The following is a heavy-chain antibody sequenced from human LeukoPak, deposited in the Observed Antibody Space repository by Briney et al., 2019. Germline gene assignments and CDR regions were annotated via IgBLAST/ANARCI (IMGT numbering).Heavy chain of an antibody. J-gene: IGHJ6*03. Sequence: GDSLQISCQASGYTFTRNWIGWVRQMPGKGLEWRGIIYPGDSDTRYSPSFQGQVTISADKSISTVYLHWSSLKASDTAMYYCARQSDNSGYYPYYYMDVWGKGTTVTVSS. CDR2: IYPGDSDT. V-gene: IGHV5-51*01. D-gene: IGHD3-22*01. CDR1: GYTFTRNW. CDR3: ARQSDNSGYYPYYYMDV.